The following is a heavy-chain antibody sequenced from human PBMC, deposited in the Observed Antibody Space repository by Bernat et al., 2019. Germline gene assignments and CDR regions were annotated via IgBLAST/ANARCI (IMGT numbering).Heavy chain of an antibody. Sequence: QVQLVQSGAGVKKPGASVKVSCKASGYTFTSYGISWVRQAPGQGLEWMGWISAYNGNTNYAQKLQGRVTMTTDTSTSTAYMELRSLRSDDTAVYYCARVVQQLPPSYYGMDVWGQGTTVTVSS. CDR2: ISAYNGNT. CDR1: GYTFTSYG. V-gene: IGHV1-18*01. J-gene: IGHJ6*02. D-gene: IGHD6-13*01. CDR3: ARVVQQLPPSYYGMDV.